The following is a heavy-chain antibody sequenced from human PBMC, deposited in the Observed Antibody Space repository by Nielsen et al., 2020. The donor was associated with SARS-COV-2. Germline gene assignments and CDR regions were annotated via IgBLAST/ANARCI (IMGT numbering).Heavy chain of an antibody. D-gene: IGHD3-9*01. CDR1: GFTFSSYW. CDR2: IKQDGSEK. Sequence: GESLKISCAAPGFTFSSYWMSWVRQAPGKGLEWVANIKQDGSEKYYVDSVKGRFTISRDNAKNSLYLQMNSLRAEDTAVYYCARDGDFDWSYYYYGMDVWGQGTTVTVSS. V-gene: IGHV3-7*01. J-gene: IGHJ6*02. CDR3: ARDGDFDWSYYYYGMDV.